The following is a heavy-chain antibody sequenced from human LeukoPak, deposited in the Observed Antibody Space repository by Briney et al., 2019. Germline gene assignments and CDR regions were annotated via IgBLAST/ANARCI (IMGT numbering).Heavy chain of an antibody. CDR3: ASDSSGYAFDI. V-gene: IGHV4-38-2*02. CDR2: IYHSGST. Sequence: SETLSLTCTVSGYSISSGYYWGWIRQPPGKGLEWIGSIYHSGSTYYNPSLKSRVTISVDTSKNQFSLKLSSVTAADTAVYYCASDSSGYAFDIWGQGTMVTVSS. D-gene: IGHD3-22*01. CDR1: GYSISSGYY. J-gene: IGHJ3*02.